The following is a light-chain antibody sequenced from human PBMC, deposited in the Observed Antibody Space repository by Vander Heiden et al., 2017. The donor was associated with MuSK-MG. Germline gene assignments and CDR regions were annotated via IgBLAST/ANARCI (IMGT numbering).Light chain of an antibody. CDR2: HVT. Sequence: QSALTQPASVSGSPGQSITISCSGTNSDVGHYNYVSWYQQHPGKAPKLFIYHVTNRPSGVSNRFSGSKSGNTASLTISGLQAEDEAHYYCNSYTTSTTWVFGGGTKVTVL. CDR1: NSDVGHYNY. J-gene: IGLJ3*02. CDR3: NSYTTSTTWV. V-gene: IGLV2-14*03.